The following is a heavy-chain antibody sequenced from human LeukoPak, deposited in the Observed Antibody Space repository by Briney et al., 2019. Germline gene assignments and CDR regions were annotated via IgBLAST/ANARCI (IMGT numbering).Heavy chain of an antibody. Sequence: ASVKVSCKASGYTFTSYYMHWVRQAPGQGLEWMGWINPNSGGTNYARKFQGRVTMTRYTSISTAYMELSRLRSDDTAVYYCARAPNSLRFLPIGLPSGYWGQGTLVTVSS. CDR1: GYTFTSYY. V-gene: IGHV1-2*02. CDR2: INPNSGGT. CDR3: ARAPNSLRFLPIGLPSGY. D-gene: IGHD3-3*01. J-gene: IGHJ4*02.